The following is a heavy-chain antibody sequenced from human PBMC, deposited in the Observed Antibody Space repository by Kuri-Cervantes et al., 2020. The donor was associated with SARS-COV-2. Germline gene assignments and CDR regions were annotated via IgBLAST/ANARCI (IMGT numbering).Heavy chain of an antibody. CDR3: ARGYSGSYYVFFDY. Sequence: GGSLRLSCAASGFTFSSYSMNWVRQAPGKGLEWVSYISSSSSTIYYADSVKGRFTISRDNAKNSLYLQMNSLRAEDTAVYYCARGYSGSYYVFFDYWGQGTLVTVSS. D-gene: IGHD1-26*01. J-gene: IGHJ4*02. CDR2: ISSSSSTI. CDR1: GFTFSSYS. V-gene: IGHV3-48*01.